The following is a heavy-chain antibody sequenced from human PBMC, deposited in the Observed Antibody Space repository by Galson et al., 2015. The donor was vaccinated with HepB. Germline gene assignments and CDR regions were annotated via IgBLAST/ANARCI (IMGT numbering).Heavy chain of an antibody. J-gene: IGHJ3*02. Sequence: SLRLSCAASGFTFSSYAMSWVRQAPGKGLEWVSAISGSGGSTYYADSVKGRFTISRDNSKNTLYLQMNSLRAEDTAVYYCAKDMSPPYSSGWYDSASAFDIWGQGTMVTVSS. D-gene: IGHD6-19*01. CDR1: GFTFSSYA. CDR3: AKDMSPPYSSGWYDSASAFDI. V-gene: IGHV3-23*01. CDR2: ISGSGGST.